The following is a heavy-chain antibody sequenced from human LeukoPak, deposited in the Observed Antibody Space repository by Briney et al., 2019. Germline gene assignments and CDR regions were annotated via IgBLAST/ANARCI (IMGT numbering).Heavy chain of an antibody. D-gene: IGHD3-3*01. CDR3: TRDRDDFWSGYPDY. CDR1: GFTFSGSA. CDR2: IRSKANSYET. V-gene: IGHV3-73*01. J-gene: IGHJ4*02. Sequence: GGSLRLSCAASGFTFSGSAMHWVRLPSGKGLEWVGRIRSKANSYETAYAASVKGRFTISRDDSKNTAYLQMNSLKTEDTAVYYCTRDRDDFWSGYPDYWGQGTLVTVSS.